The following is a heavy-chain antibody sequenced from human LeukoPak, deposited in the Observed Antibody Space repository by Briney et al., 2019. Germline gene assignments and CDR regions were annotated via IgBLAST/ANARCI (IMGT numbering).Heavy chain of an antibody. J-gene: IGHJ6*02. V-gene: IGHV1-69*13. CDR1: GGTFSSYA. CDR2: IIPIFGTA. Sequence: ASVKVSCKASGGTFSSYAISWVRQAPGQGLEWMGGIIPIFGTANYAQKFQGRVTITADESTSTAYMELSSLRSEDTAMYYCARGAITIFGVVSQYYYYGMDVWGQGTTVTVSS. D-gene: IGHD3-3*01. CDR3: ARGAITIFGVVSQYYYYGMDV.